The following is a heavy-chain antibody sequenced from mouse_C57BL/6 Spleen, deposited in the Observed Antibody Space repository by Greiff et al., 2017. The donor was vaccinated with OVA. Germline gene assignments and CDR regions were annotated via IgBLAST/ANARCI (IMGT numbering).Heavy chain of an antibody. J-gene: IGHJ3*01. V-gene: IGHV1-42*01. CDR2: INPSTGGT. D-gene: IGHD2-1*01. Sequence: VQLQQSGPELVKPGASVKISCKASGYSFTGYYMNWVKQSPEKSLEWIGEINPSTGGTTYNQKFKAKATLTVDKSSSTAYMQLKSLTSEDSAVYYCARLEAYGNYYAYWGQGTLVTVSA. CDR3: ARLEAYGNYYAY. CDR1: GYSFTGYY.